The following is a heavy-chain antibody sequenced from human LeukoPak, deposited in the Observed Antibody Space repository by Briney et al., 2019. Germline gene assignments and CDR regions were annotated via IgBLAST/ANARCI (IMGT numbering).Heavy chain of an antibody. CDR1: GGSISSYY. CDR2: IYYSGST. Sequence: SETLSLTCTVSGGSISSYYWSWIRQPPGKGLEWIGYIYYSGSTNYNPSLKSRVTISVDTSKNQFSLKLSSVTAADTAVYYCARDTVTTGLGWFDPWGQGTLVTVSS. CDR3: ARDTVTTGLGWFDP. D-gene: IGHD4-17*01. J-gene: IGHJ5*02. V-gene: IGHV4-59*01.